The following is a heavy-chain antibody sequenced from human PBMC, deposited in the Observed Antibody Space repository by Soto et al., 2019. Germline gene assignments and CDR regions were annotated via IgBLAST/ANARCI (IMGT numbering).Heavy chain of an antibody. CDR3: ARDRSYYSFAYCSYYFDD. V-gene: IGHV1-69*12. CDR1: GGTLSSFT. D-gene: IGHD3-10*01. J-gene: IGHJ4*02. CDR2: IIPILGTI. Sequence: QVQLVQSGAEVKKPGSSVKVSCKASGGTLSSFTISWLRQAPGQGLEWMGGIIPILGTINYAQKFQDRVTITEDESTRTADMELSSLRSEDTAVYYCARDRSYYSFAYCSYYFDDWGQGTLVTVSS.